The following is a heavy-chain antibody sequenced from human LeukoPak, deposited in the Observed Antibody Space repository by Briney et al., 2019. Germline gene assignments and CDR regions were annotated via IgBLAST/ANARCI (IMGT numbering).Heavy chain of an antibody. J-gene: IGHJ3*02. CDR2: ISSSGNYI. CDR1: GFTFSSYS. V-gene: IGHV3-21*06. Sequence: PGGSLRLSCAASGFTFSSYSMNWVRQAPGKGLEWVSSISSSGNYISSTDSVKGRFTISRDNAKNSLYLQMNSLRAEDTAVYYCARNTRRDVRGQLKNALDIWGQGTMVTVSS. CDR3: ARNTRRDVRGQLKNALDI. D-gene: IGHD6-6*01.